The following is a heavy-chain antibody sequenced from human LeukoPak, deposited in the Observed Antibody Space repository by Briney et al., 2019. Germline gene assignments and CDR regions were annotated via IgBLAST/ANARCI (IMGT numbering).Heavy chain of an antibody. CDR2: ISSSGSTI. D-gene: IGHD1-26*01. J-gene: IGHJ3*02. Sequence: PGGSLRLSCAASGFTFSSYAMSWVRQAPGKGLEWVSYISSSGSTIYYADSVKGRFTISRDNAKNSLYLQMSSLRAEDTAVYYCARDLMIVGATTYDIWGQGTMVTVSS. CDR3: ARDLMIVGATTYDI. V-gene: IGHV3-48*04. CDR1: GFTFSSYA.